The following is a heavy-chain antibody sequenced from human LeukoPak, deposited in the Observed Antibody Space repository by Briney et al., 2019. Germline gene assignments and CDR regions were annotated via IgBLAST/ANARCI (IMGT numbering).Heavy chain of an antibody. D-gene: IGHD3-10*01. V-gene: IGHV4-39*07. J-gene: IGHJ5*02. CDR3: ARFYPRGENWFDP. Sequence: TSSETLSLTCTVSGGSISSSSYYWGWIRQPPGKGLEWIGSIYYSGSTYYNPSLKSRVTISVDTSKNQFSLKLSSVTAADTAVYYCARFYPRGENWFDPWGQGTLVTVSS. CDR1: GGSISSSSYY. CDR2: IYYSGST.